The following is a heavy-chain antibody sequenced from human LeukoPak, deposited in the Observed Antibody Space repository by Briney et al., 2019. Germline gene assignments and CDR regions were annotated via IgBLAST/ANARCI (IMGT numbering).Heavy chain of an antibody. CDR1: GFTVSSNY. V-gene: IGHV3-66*01. D-gene: IGHD6-19*01. Sequence: GGSLRLSCAASGFTVSSNYMSWVRQAPGRGPEWVSVIYSGGTTNYADSVKGRFTISRDNSKNTLFLQMNSLRAEDTAVYYCARDSVPGMRGYYYYYGMDVWGQGTTVTVSS. J-gene: IGHJ6*02. CDR3: ARDSVPGMRGYYYYYGMDV. CDR2: IYSGGTT.